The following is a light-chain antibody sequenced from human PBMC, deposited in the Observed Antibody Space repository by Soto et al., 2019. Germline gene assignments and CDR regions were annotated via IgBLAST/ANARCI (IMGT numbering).Light chain of an antibody. CDR1: QTINSW. V-gene: IGKV1-5*03. CDR3: QQYNSYSPFT. CDR2: KAS. Sequence: DIQMTQSPSTLSASVGDRVTITCRASQTINSWLAWYQQKPGKAPKLLIYKASNLESGVPSRFSGSGSATEFTLTISSLHPDDFATYYCQQYNSYSPFTFGQGTELEI. J-gene: IGKJ2*01.